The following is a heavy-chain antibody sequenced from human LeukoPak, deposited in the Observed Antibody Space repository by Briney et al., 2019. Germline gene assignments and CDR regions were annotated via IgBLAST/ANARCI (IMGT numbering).Heavy chain of an antibody. Sequence: GESLKTSCQASGYNFANYWIGWVRQVPGKGLEWMGLIYGGDSDTRYNPSFQGHVRISADKSIVTAYLQWNSLRASDTAMYYSARKRWADAFDVWGQGTMVTVSS. CDR3: ARKRWADAFDV. CDR1: GYNFANYW. V-gene: IGHV5-51*01. CDR2: IYGGDSDT. J-gene: IGHJ3*01. D-gene: IGHD4-23*01.